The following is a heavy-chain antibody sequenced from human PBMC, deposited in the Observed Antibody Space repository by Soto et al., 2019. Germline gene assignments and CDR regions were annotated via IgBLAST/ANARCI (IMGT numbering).Heavy chain of an antibody. CDR1: GGSISSYY. Sequence: SETLSLTCTVSGGSISSYYWSWIWQPPGKGLEWIGYIYYSGSTNYNPSLKSRVTISVDTSKNQFSLKLSSVTAADTAVYYCARHSHVAATAFDIWGQGTMVTVSS. D-gene: IGHD2-15*01. CDR3: ARHSHVAATAFDI. CDR2: IYYSGST. J-gene: IGHJ3*02. V-gene: IGHV4-59*08.